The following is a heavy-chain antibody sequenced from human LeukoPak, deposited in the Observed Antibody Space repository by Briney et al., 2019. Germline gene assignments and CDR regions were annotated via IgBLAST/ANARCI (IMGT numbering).Heavy chain of an antibody. J-gene: IGHJ3*02. V-gene: IGHV4-34*01. CDR1: GGSFSGYY. CDR3: ARYNGYYYDPRGDAFDI. Sequence: SETLSLTCAVYGGSFSGYYWSWIRQPPGKGLEWIGEINHSGSTNYNPSLKSRVTISVDTSKNQFSLKLSSVTAADTAVYYSARYNGYYYDPRGDAFDIWGQGTMVTVSS. CDR2: INHSGST. D-gene: IGHD3-22*01.